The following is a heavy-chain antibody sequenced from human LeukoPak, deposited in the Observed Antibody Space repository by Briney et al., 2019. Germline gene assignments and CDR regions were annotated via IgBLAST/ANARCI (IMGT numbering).Heavy chain of an antibody. CDR2: ISGRGHTT. D-gene: IGHD2-21*02. Sequence: GGSLRLPCAASGFIFSNSAMNWVRQAPGKGLERVSGISGRGHTTQYADSVKGRFTISRDNSKNTLYLQMNSLRAEDTAIYFCAKDLRGSDCFLAFDSWGQGSLVTVSS. CDR1: GFIFSNSA. CDR3: AKDLRGSDCFLAFDS. V-gene: IGHV3-23*01. J-gene: IGHJ4*02.